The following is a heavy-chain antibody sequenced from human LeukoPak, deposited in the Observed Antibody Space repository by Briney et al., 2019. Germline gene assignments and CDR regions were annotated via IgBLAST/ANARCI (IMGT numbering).Heavy chain of an antibody. Sequence: SETLSLTCSVSGDSMSGSTYYWAWIRQPPGKGLEWVGSGYYRGTNYCNPSLKSRATITLDSRNQFSLRLTSVTAADTAVYYCGRLGIHKPYSLDYWGQGTLVTVSS. V-gene: IGHV4-39*01. D-gene: IGHD4-11*01. CDR1: GDSMSGSTYY. J-gene: IGHJ4*02. CDR2: GYYRGTN. CDR3: GRLGIHKPYSLDY.